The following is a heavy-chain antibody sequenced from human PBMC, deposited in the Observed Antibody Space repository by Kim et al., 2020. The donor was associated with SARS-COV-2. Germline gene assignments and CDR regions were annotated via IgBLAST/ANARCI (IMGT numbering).Heavy chain of an antibody. J-gene: IGHJ6*02. CDR3: ARLGLDSTDYYYYYGMDV. Sequence: GGSLRLSCAASGFTVSSNYMSWVRQAPGKGLEWVSLIYSGGSTYYADSVKGRFTISRDNSKNTLYLQMNSLRAEDTAVYYCARLGLDSTDYYYYYGMDVWGQGTTVTVSS. V-gene: IGHV3-53*01. CDR2: IYSGGST. CDR1: GFTVSSNY. D-gene: IGHD1-26*01.